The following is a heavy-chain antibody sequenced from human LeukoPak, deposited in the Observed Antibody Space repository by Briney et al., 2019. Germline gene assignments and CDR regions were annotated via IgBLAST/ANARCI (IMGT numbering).Heavy chain of an antibody. CDR2: INPNSGGT. J-gene: IGHJ4*02. D-gene: IGHD5-18*01. Sequence: ASVKDACKASGYTFTGYYMHWVRQSPGQGLEWMGWINPNSGGTNYAQKFQGRVTMTRDTSISTAYMELNRLRSGDTAVYYCARYIIQFEFCGQGTLVTVSS. CDR1: GYTFTGYY. V-gene: IGHV1-2*02. CDR3: ARYIIQFEF.